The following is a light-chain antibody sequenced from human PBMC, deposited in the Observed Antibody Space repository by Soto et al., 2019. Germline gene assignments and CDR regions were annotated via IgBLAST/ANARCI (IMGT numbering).Light chain of an antibody. CDR1: NSDVGGYNY. Sequence: QSALTQPASVSGSPGQSITISCTGTNSDVGGYNYVSWYQQYPGKAPKLMIYEVSNWPSGVSNRFSGSKSGNTASLTISGLQAEDEADYYCSSYTSSILVFGGGTK. CDR3: SSYTSSILV. V-gene: IGLV2-14*01. J-gene: IGLJ3*02. CDR2: EVS.